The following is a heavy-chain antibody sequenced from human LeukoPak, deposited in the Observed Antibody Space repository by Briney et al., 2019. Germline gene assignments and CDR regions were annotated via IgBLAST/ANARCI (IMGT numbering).Heavy chain of an antibody. CDR1: GFTVSSNY. CDR3: TRNWGSDNWFDP. D-gene: IGHD7-27*01. J-gene: IGHJ5*02. CDR2: IYSGGST. Sequence: GGSLRLSCAASGFTVSSNYMTWVRQAPGKGLEWVSVIYSGGSTHYADSVKGRFTISRDNSKNTLYLQMNSLRAEDTAVYYCTRNWGSDNWFDPWGQGTLVTVS. V-gene: IGHV3-53*01.